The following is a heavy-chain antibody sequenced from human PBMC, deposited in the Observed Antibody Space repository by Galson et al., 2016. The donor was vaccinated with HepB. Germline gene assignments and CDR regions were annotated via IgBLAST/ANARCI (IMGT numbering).Heavy chain of an antibody. V-gene: IGHV3-48*02. CDR2: ITGSSSNI. CDR3: VTSFSNQVYS. D-gene: IGHD2/OR15-2a*01. Sequence: SLRLSCAASGFTFNTYSMNWVRQAPGKGLEWIAYITGSSSNIKYADSVKGRFTISRDNAKNSLYLQLSSLRDEDTAVYYCVTSFSNQVYSWGQGTLGTVSS. J-gene: IGHJ4*02. CDR1: GFTFNTYS.